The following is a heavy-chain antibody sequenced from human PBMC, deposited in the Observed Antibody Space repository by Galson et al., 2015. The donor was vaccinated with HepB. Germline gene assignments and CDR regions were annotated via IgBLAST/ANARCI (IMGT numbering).Heavy chain of an antibody. D-gene: IGHD4-17*01. J-gene: IGHJ4*02. CDR2: ISYGGSNK. CDR1: GFTFSSYG. V-gene: IGHV3-30*18. Sequence: SLRLSCAASGFTFSSYGMHWVRQAPGKGLEWVAVISYGGSNKYYADSVKGRFTISRDNSKNTLYLQMNSLRAEDTAVYYCAKDRDDYGAQPVGDWGQGTLVTVSS. CDR3: AKDRDDYGAQPVGD.